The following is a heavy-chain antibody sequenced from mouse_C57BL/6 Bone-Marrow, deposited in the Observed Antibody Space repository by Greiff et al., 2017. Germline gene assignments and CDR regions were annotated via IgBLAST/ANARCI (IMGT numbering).Heavy chain of an antibody. J-gene: IGHJ1*03. CDR2: ISNGGGST. V-gene: IGHV5-12*01. D-gene: IGHD2-4*01. Sequence: EVNVVDSGGGLVQPGGSLKLSCAASGFTFSDYYMYWVRQTPEKRLAWVAYISNGGGSTSYPDTVKGRFTISRDNAKNTLYLQMSRLKSEDTAMYYCAREGDYVWYFDVWGTGTTGTGSS. CDR3: AREGDYVWYFDV. CDR1: GFTFSDYY.